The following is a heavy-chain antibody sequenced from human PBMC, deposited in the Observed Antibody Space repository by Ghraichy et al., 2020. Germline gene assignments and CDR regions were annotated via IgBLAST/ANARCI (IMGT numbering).Heavy chain of an antibody. D-gene: IGHD3-9*01. J-gene: IGHJ6*02. V-gene: IGHV4-39*01. Sequence: SETLSLTCTVSGGSISSSSYYWGWIRQPPGKGLEWIGSIYYSGSTYYNPSLKSRVTISVDTSKNQFSLKLSSVTAADTAVYYCARPADRTYYDILTGYEMDVWGQGTTVTVSS. CDR1: GGSISSSSYY. CDR3: ARPADRTYYDILTGYEMDV. CDR2: IYYSGST.